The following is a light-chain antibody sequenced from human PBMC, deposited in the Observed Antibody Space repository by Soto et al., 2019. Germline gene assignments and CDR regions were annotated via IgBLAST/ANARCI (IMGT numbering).Light chain of an antibody. CDR2: GAY. CDR3: XQYGGSPPYT. V-gene: IGKV3-20*01. J-gene: IGKJ2*01. Sequence: VLTQSPGTLSLSPGDRATLSCRASQSINSDSLVWYQQKPGQAPRVLIYGAYTRATGIPDRFVGSGSGXXXXXXXNXXXPEXFAXYYCXQYGGSPPYTFGQGTKVEIK. CDR1: QSINSDS.